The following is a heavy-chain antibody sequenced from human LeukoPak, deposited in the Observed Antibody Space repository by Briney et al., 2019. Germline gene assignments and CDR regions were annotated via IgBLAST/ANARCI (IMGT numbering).Heavy chain of an antibody. Sequence: PSGTLSLTCAVSGGSISSSNWWSWVRQPPGKGLEWIGEIYHSGSTNYNPSLKSRVTISVDKSKNQFSLKLSSVTAADTVVYYCAREGDPGSGYNYGNWLDPWGQGTLVTVSS. V-gene: IGHV4-4*02. CDR3: AREGDPGSGYNYGNWLDP. CDR2: IYHSGST. J-gene: IGHJ5*02. CDR1: GGSISSSNW. D-gene: IGHD5-24*01.